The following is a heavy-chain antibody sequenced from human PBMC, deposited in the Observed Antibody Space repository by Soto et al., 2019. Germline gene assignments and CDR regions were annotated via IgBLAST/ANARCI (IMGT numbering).Heavy chain of an antibody. J-gene: IGHJ4*02. D-gene: IGHD1-7*01. CDR3: GRNYD. CDR1: GGALSSNT. CDR2: IIPILGIV. Sequence: QVQLVQSGAEVKKPGSSLKVSREASGGALSSNTISWVRQAPGKGLEWMGRIIPILGIVNYAQKFQGRVTVTADKSTITAYLELSSLRSENTAVYYCGRNYDWGQGTLVTVSS. V-gene: IGHV1-69*02.